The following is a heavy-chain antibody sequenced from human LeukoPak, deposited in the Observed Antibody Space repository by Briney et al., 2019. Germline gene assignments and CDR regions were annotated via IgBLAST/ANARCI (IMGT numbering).Heavy chain of an antibody. CDR2: ISGSGGIT. V-gene: IGHV3-23*01. Sequence: QAGGSLRLSCAASGFTFSNYAMSWVRQAPGKGLEWVSGISGSGGITYYADSVKGRFTISRANSKNTLYLQMNSLRAEDTAVYYCASKQGDYWGQGTLVTVSS. CDR1: GFTFSNYA. J-gene: IGHJ4*02. CDR3: ASKQGDY.